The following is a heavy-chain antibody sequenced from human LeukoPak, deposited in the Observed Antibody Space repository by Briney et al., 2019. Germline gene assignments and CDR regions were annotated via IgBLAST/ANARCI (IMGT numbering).Heavy chain of an antibody. J-gene: IGHJ6*02. CDR3: ARNNGMDV. V-gene: IGHV3-7*03. Sequence: GGSLRLSCAASGFTVSSNYMTWVRQVPGRGPEWVANVNRDGSETYYLDSVKGRFTISKDNAKNSLHLQMNSLRAEDTALYHCARNNGMDVWGQGTTVIVSS. CDR2: VNRDGSET. CDR1: GFTVSSNY.